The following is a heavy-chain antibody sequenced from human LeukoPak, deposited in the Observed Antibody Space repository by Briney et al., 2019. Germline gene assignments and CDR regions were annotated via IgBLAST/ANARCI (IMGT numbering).Heavy chain of an antibody. CDR3: ARESDLSNYDRTDY. J-gene: IGHJ4*02. CDR2: IYTSGST. Sequence: SETLSLTCTVSGASISSGNYYWSWIRQPAGKGLEWIGRIYTSGSTTYNPTLQSRVTISADTSRNRVSLRLYSVAAADSAIYYCARESDLSNYDRTDYWGQGTLVTVSS. D-gene: IGHD4/OR15-4a*01. V-gene: IGHV4-61*02. CDR1: GASISSGNYY.